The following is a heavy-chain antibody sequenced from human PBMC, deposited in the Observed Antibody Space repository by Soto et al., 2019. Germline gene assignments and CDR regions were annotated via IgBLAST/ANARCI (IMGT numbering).Heavy chain of an antibody. CDR1: GFTFSSYW. CDR2: IKQDGSEK. V-gene: IGHV3-7*01. J-gene: IGHJ6*03. Sequence: GGSLRLSCAASGFTFSSYWMSWVRQAPGKGLEWVANIKQDGSEKYYVDSVKGRFTISRDNAKNSLYLQMNSLRAEDTAVYYCARYGGGAPHYYYYMDVWGKGTTVTVSS. D-gene: IGHD2-21*01. CDR3: ARYGGGAPHYYYYMDV.